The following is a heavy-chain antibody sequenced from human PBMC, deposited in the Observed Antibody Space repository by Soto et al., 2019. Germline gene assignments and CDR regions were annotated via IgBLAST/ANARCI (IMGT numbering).Heavy chain of an antibody. Sequence: GSLRLSCAASGFTFSSYAMGWVRQAPGKGLEWVSAITGSGIGTYYADSVKGRFTISRDNSKNTLYLQMNSLRAEDTAVYYCAYHPAKGTFDIWGQGTMVTV. CDR1: GFTFSSYA. CDR3: AYHPAKGTFDI. CDR2: ITGSGIGT. D-gene: IGHD2-2*01. J-gene: IGHJ3*02. V-gene: IGHV3-23*01.